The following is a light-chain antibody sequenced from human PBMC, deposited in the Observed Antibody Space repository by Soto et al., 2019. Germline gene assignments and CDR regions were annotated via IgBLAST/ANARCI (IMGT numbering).Light chain of an antibody. CDR3: QQYFRTPYT. V-gene: IGKV4-1*01. CDR2: WAS. Sequence: ILMTQSPDSLAVSLGEMATIHCKSRQSVLYGSNSCLAWYQQKPGQPPKLLIYWASIRESGVPDRFSGSGSGTDFTLTISSLQAEDVAVYYCQQYFRTPYTFGQGTKLEIE. CDR1: QSVLYGSNSC. J-gene: IGKJ2*01.